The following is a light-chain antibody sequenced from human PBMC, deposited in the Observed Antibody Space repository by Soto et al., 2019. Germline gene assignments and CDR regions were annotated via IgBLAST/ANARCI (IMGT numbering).Light chain of an antibody. Sequence: QSVLTQPASVSGSPGQSITISCTGTNSDVGSYNLVSWYQRHPGKAPKLMIYEGSKRPSGVSNRFSGSKSGNTASLTISGLQTADEADYFCCSYASSGTLVFGGGTKVTVL. CDR3: CSYASSGTLV. J-gene: IGLJ2*01. CDR1: NSDVGSYNL. CDR2: EGS. V-gene: IGLV2-23*01.